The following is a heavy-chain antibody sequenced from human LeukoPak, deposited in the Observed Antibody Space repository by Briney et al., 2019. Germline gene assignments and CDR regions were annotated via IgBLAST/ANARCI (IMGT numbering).Heavy chain of an antibody. CDR3: ARGGGSSVFDY. D-gene: IGHD2-15*01. V-gene: IGHV3-23*01. CDR1: GFTFSDYY. CDR2: ISNSGGST. J-gene: IGHJ4*02. Sequence: GGSLRLSCAASGFTFSDYYMSWIRQAPGKGLEWVSSISNSGGSTYYADSVKGRFTVSRDNPKNTLYLQVSSLRAEDTAVYYCARGGGSSVFDYWGQGALVTVSS.